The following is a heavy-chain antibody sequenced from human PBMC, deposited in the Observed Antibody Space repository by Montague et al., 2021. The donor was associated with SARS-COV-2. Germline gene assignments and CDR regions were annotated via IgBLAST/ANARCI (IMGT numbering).Heavy chain of an antibody. CDR3: ACPTYYYDSSGSDAFDI. V-gene: IGHV4-39*01. Sequence: SETLSLTCTVSGGSISSSSYYWGWIRQPPGKGLEWIGSINYSGSTYYNPSLKSGVTISVDTSKNQFSLKLSSVTAADTAVYYCACPTYYYDSSGSDAFDIWGQGTMVTVSS. D-gene: IGHD3-22*01. CDR1: GGSISSSSYY. CDR2: INYSGST. J-gene: IGHJ3*02.